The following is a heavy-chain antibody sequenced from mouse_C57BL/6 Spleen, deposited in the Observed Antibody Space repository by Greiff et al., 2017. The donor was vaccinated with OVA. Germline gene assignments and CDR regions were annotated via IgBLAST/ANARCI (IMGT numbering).Heavy chain of an antibody. D-gene: IGHD2-4*01. CDR3: ARSPSSDYDYDVRTFAY. CDR1: GYSITSGYY. Sequence: VQLQQSGPGLVKPSQSLSLTCSVTGYSITSGYYWNWIRQFPGNKLEWMGYISYDGSNNYNPSLKNRISITRDTSKNQFFLKLNSVTTEDTATYYCARSPSSDYDYDVRTFAYWGQGTLVTVSA. CDR2: ISYDGSN. V-gene: IGHV3-6*01. J-gene: IGHJ3*01.